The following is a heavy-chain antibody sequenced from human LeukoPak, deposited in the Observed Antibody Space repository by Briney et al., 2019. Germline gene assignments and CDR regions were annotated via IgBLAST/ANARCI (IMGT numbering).Heavy chain of an antibody. D-gene: IGHD1-26*01. V-gene: IGHV3-33*01. CDR3: ARDRGSREDGMDV. Sequence: PPGRSLRLSCATSGFSFSIYGMHWVRQAQGKGLEWVAVIWYDGNNKYYADFVKGRFTISRDNSKNTLYLQVNTLRAEDTAVYNCARDRGSREDGMDVWGQGTTVTVSS. CDR2: IWYDGNNK. CDR1: GFSFSIYG. J-gene: IGHJ6*02.